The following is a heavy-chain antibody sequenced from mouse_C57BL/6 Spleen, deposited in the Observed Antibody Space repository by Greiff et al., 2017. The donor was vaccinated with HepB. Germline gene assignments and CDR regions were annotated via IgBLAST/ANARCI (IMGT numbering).Heavy chain of an antibody. Sequence: EVQLQQSVPGLVRPGASLPVSCTASGFYSNNTYMHWVYQRPEKGLEWIGRIDPANGNTKYAPNFQGKATITADTSTNTAYLQLSSLTSEDTAIYYCARSRVLQSPPFGRWGQGIPATVSA. V-gene: IGHV14-3*01. CDR3: ARSRVLQSPPFGR. CDR2: IDPANGNT. CDR1: GFYSNNTY. J-gene: IGHJ3*02. D-gene: IGHD6-2*01.